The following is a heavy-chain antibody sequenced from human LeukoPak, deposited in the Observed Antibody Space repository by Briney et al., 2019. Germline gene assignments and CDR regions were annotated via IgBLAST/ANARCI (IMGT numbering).Heavy chain of an antibody. CDR1: GYTFTGYY. Sequence: ASVKVSCTSSGYTFTGYYMHWVRQAPGQGLEWMGWINPNSGGTNYAQKFQGRVTMTRDTSISTAYMALSRLRSDDTAVYYCARVGTPFSGSYYLLDYWGQGTLVTVSS. D-gene: IGHD1-26*01. CDR3: ARVGTPFSGSYYLLDY. CDR2: INPNSGGT. V-gene: IGHV1-2*02. J-gene: IGHJ4*02.